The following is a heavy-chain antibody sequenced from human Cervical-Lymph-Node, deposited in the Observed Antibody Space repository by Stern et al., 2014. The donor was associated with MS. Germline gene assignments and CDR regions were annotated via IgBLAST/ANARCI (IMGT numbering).Heavy chain of an antibody. CDR1: GYTFTTYY. CDR3: AREVAGHRLGMMDV. CDR2: INPSGGST. J-gene: IGHJ6*02. D-gene: IGHD6-19*01. Sequence: VQLLQSGAEVKKPGASVQVSCKASGYTFTTYYMHWVRQAPGQGLEWLGIINPSGGSTRYAQKFQGRVTMTRDTSTSTVYMELSSLRSEDTAVYYCAREVAGHRLGMMDVWGQGTTVTVSS. V-gene: IGHV1-46*01.